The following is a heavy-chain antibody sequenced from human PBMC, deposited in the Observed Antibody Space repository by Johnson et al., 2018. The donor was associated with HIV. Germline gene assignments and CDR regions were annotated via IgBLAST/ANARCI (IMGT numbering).Heavy chain of an antibody. V-gene: IGHV3-11*01. CDR3: ARDTSRGRDAFDI. Sequence: QVQLVESGGSLVKPGGSMRLSCAASGFTFTDYYMTWIRQAPGKGLEWVSHISTSGGGIYYADSVKGRFTISRDNARNSLFLQMNSLRAEDTAVYYCARDTSRGRDAFDIWGQGTMVTVSS. J-gene: IGHJ3*02. D-gene: IGHD3-10*01. CDR1: GFTFTDYY. CDR2: ISTSGGGI.